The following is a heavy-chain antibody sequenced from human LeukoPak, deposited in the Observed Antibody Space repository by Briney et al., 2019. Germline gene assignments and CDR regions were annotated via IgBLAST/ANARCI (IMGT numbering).Heavy chain of an antibody. D-gene: IGHD3-22*01. Sequence: GGSLRLSCAASGFAFSSYGMHWVRQAPGKGLEWVAYIHYDSSTEDYADSVKGRFTISRDNSKDTLYLQMNSLRAEDTAVYYCAKGKTYYYDSSGYYSDYMDVWGKGTTVTVSS. CDR1: GFAFSSYG. V-gene: IGHV3-30*02. CDR3: AKGKTYYYDSSGYYSDYMDV. J-gene: IGHJ6*03. CDR2: IHYDSSTE.